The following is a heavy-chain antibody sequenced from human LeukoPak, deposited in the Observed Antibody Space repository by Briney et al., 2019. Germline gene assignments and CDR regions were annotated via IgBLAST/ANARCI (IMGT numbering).Heavy chain of an antibody. Sequence: GGSLRLSCAASGFTFSSYAMSWVRQAPGKGLEWVPAISGSGGSTYYADSVKGRFTISRDNSKNTLYLQMNSLRAEDTAVYYCAKGAGSGSYYNGYYFDYWGQGTLVTVSS. D-gene: IGHD3-10*01. CDR2: ISGSGGST. V-gene: IGHV3-23*01. CDR1: GFTFSSYA. CDR3: AKGAGSGSYYNGYYFDY. J-gene: IGHJ4*02.